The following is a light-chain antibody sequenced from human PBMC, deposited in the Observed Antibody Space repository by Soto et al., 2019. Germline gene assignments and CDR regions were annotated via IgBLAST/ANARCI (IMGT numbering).Light chain of an antibody. CDR3: QQYKIRST. J-gene: IGKJ1*01. V-gene: IGKV1-39*01. Sequence: DIQMTQSPSSLSASVGDRFTITCRASQSISNYLHWYQQKIGKGPKVLIYDVSKLGSGVPSRFSGSGSETEFTLSITGLQPEDSATYFCQQYKIRSTFGQGTKGDIK. CDR1: QSISNY. CDR2: DVS.